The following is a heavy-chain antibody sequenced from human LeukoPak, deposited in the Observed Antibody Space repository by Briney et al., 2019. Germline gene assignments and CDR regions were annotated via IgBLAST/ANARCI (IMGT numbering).Heavy chain of an antibody. J-gene: IGHJ3*02. CDR2: MNPNSGNT. CDR1: GGTFSSYA. Sequence: ASVKVSCKASGGTFSSYAISWVRQATGQGLEWMGWMNPNSGNTGYAQKFQGRVTITRNTSISTAYMELSSLRSEDTAVYYCARVCYYDSSGYCHDAFDIWGQGTMVTVSS. V-gene: IGHV1-8*03. D-gene: IGHD3-22*01. CDR3: ARVCYYDSSGYCHDAFDI.